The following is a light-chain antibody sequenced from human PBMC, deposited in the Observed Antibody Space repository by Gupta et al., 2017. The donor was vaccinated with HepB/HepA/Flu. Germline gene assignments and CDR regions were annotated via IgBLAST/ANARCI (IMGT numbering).Light chain of an antibody. CDR1: SLVFGTYNL. J-gene: IGLJ2*01. Sequence: ALTQPATVSGSPGQAITIPCSGPSLVFGTYNLVSWHQQHPGKAPKLLIYDGTKRPSGVSNRFSVSKSGYTASLTISGPQTADDADYFCCSYAGSTTFVVVFGGGTKLTVL. V-gene: IGLV2-23*03. CDR3: CSYAGSTTFVVV. CDR2: DGT.